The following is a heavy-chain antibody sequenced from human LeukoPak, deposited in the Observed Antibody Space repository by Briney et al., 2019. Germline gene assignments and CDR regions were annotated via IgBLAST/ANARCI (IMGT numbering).Heavy chain of an antibody. CDR2: IKQDGSEK. CDR1: GFTFSSYW. CDR3: ARGEGGALGIPHPYYFDY. V-gene: IGHV3-7*04. Sequence: PGGSLRLSCAASGFTFSSYWMSWVRQAPGKGLEWVANIKQDGSEKYYVDSVKGRFTISRDNAKNSLYLQMNSLRAEDTAVYYCARGEGGALGIPHPYYFDYWGQGNVVTVSS. D-gene: IGHD3-16*01. J-gene: IGHJ4*02.